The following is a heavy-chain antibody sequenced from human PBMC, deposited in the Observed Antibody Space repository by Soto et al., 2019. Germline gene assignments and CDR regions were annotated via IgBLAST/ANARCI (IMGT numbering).Heavy chain of an antibody. D-gene: IGHD3-22*01. Sequence: PSETLSLTCTVSGGSISSGGYYWSWIRQHPGKGLEWIGYIYYSGSTYYNPSLKSRVTISVDTSKNQFSLKLSSVTAADTAVYYCARVKVPYGSSGYTVDYWGQGTLVTVSS. CDR1: GGSISSGGYY. J-gene: IGHJ4*02. V-gene: IGHV4-31*03. CDR3: ARVKVPYGSSGYTVDY. CDR2: IYYSGST.